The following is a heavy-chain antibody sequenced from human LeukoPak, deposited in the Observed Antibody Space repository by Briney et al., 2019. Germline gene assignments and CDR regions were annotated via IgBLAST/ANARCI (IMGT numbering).Heavy chain of an antibody. CDR3: AKGARGDTSTIFDY. V-gene: IGHV3-33*06. CDR1: GFTFSSYG. CDR2: IWYDGSNK. Sequence: GRSLRLSCAASGFTFSSYGMHWVRQAPGKGLEWVAVIWYDGSNKYYADSVKGRLTISRDNSKNTVYLEMNSLRAEDTAVYYCAKGARGDTSTIFDYGGQGILVTVSS. J-gene: IGHJ4*02. D-gene: IGHD5-18*01.